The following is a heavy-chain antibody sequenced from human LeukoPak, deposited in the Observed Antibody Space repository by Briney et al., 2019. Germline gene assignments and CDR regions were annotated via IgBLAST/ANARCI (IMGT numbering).Heavy chain of an antibody. CDR2: INPDSGYT. D-gene: IGHD3-3*01. CDR3: ATDPRTTVFGTFRYYYMDV. J-gene: IGHJ6*03. CDR1: GYTFTDYY. V-gene: IGHV1-2*02. Sequence: ASVKVSCKTSGYTFTDYYIHWVRQAPGQGLEWMGWINPDSGYTNYAQKFQGRVTMTRDTSINTAYMELSRLTSDVTAVYYCATDPRTTVFGTFRYYYMDVWGEGTTVAVSS.